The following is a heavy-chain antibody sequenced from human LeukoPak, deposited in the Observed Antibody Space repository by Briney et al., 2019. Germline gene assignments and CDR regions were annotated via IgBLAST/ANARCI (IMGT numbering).Heavy chain of an antibody. V-gene: IGHV3-53*05. CDR1: GFIVSSNY. J-gene: IGHJ4*02. CDR3: AKDQNYYDVHFDY. D-gene: IGHD3-22*01. Sequence: GGSLRLSCAASGFIVSSNYMSWVRQAPGKGLEWVSAIYSGGSTYYADSVKGRFTISRDNSKNTLYLQMNSLRAEDTAVYYCAKDQNYYDVHFDYWGQGTQVTVSS. CDR2: IYSGGST.